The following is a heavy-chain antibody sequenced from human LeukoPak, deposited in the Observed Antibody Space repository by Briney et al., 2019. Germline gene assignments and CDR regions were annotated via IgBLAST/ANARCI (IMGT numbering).Heavy chain of an antibody. D-gene: IGHD1-14*01. CDR1: GGSFSGYY. V-gene: IGHV4-34*01. CDR3: ARDPYGATGGAGMDV. CDR2: INHSGST. J-gene: IGHJ6*02. Sequence: PSETLSLTCAVYGGSFSGYYWSWIRQPPGKGLEWIGEINHSGSTNYNPSLKSRVTISVDTSKNQFSLKLSSVTAADTAVYYCARDPYGATGGAGMDVWGQGTTVTVS.